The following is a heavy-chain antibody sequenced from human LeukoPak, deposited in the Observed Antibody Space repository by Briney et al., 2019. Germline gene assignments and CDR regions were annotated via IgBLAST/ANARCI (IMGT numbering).Heavy chain of an antibody. Sequence: GGSLRLSCAASGFTVSSNYMSWVRQAPGKGLEWVSVIYSGGSTYYADSVKGRFTISRDNAKNSLYLQMNSLRAEDTAVYYCARDTDSAVAWAGGAYGMDVWGQGTTVTVSS. D-gene: IGHD6-19*01. CDR2: IYSGGST. CDR3: ARDTDSAVAWAGGAYGMDV. V-gene: IGHV3-66*01. J-gene: IGHJ6*02. CDR1: GFTVSSNY.